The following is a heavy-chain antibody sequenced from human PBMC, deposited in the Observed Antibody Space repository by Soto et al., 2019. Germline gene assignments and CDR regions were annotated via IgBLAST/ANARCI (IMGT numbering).Heavy chain of an antibody. CDR3: ARGSQVATIVVVPAASPFDY. Sequence: SETLSLTCAVYGGSFSGYYWSWIRQPPWKGLEWIGEINHSGSTNYNPSLKSRVTISVDTSKNQFSLKLSSVTAADTAVYYCARGSQVATIVVVPAASPFDYWGQGTLVTVSS. CDR2: INHSGST. J-gene: IGHJ4*02. V-gene: IGHV4-34*01. D-gene: IGHD2-2*01. CDR1: GGSFSGYY.